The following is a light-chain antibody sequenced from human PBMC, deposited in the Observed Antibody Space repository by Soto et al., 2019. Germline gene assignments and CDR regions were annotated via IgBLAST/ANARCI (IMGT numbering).Light chain of an antibody. Sequence: EMVLTQSPGTLSLSPGDRATLSCRASQIISSAYLAWYQQRPGQAPRLLIYASSSRATGIPDRFSGSGSGTDFTLTISRLEPEDFAVYYCQQCGSSLPWTFGQGTKVE. CDR2: ASS. CDR1: QIISSAY. CDR3: QQCGSSLPWT. V-gene: IGKV3-20*01. J-gene: IGKJ1*01.